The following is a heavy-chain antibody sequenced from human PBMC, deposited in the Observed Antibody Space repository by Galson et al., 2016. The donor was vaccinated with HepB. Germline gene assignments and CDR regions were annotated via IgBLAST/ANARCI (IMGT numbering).Heavy chain of an antibody. CDR1: GFTFSSYT. CDR2: IAYAGSNK. J-gene: IGHJ6*02. Sequence: SLRLSGAASGFTFSSYTMHWVRQTPGKGLEWVALIAYAGSNKYYADSVKGRFTISRDNSKNTLYLQTNSLRAEDTAIYYCARDARYSSNWYYGVASPGFYYYGMDVWGQGTTVTVSS. D-gene: IGHD6-13*01. CDR3: ARDARYSSNWYYGVASPGFYYYGMDV. V-gene: IGHV3-30*04.